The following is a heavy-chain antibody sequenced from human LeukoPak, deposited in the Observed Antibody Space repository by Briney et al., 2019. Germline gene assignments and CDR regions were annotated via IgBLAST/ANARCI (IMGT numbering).Heavy chain of an antibody. J-gene: IGHJ6*03. CDR1: GGSFSGYY. D-gene: IGHD6-19*01. CDR2: INHSGST. V-gene: IGHV4-34*01. CDR3: ARERKGQWLVTYYYYYYMDV. Sequence: PSETLSLTCAVYGGSFSGYYWSWIRQPPGKGLEWIGEINHSGSTNYNPSLKSRVTISVDTSKNQFSLKLSSVTAADTAVYYCARERKGQWLVTYYYYYYMDVWGKGTTVTISS.